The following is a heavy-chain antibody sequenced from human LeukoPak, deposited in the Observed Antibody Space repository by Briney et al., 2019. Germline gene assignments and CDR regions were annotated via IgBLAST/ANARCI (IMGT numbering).Heavy chain of an antibody. J-gene: IGHJ3*02. CDR1: GGSISSYY. D-gene: IGHD3-3*01. CDR3: ARDRYDFFI. V-gene: IGHV4-59*01. Sequence: SETLSLTCTVSGGSISSYYWSWIRQPPGKGLEWIGYIYYSGSTNYNPSLKSRVTISVDTSKNQFSLKLSSVTAADTAVYYCARDRYDFFIWGQGTMVTVSS. CDR2: IYYSGST.